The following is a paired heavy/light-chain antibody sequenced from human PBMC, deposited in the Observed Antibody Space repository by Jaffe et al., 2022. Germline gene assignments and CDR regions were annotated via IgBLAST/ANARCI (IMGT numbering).Light chain of an antibody. CDR1: QGISSY. CDR2: AAS. J-gene: IGKJ5*01. Sequence: DIQLTQSPSFLSASVGDRVTITCRASQGISSYLAWYQQKPGKAPKLLIYAASTLQSGVPSRFSGSGSGTEFTLTISSLQPEDFATYYCQQLNSYLITFGQGTRLEIK. V-gene: IGKV1-9*01. CDR3: QQLNSYLIT.
Heavy chain of an antibody. CDR2: IYYSGST. D-gene: IGHD3-10*01. J-gene: IGHJ4*02. Sequence: QVQLQESGPGLVKPSETLSLTCTVSGGSISSYYWSWIRQPPGKGLEWIGYIYYSGSTNYNPSLKSRVTISVDTSKNQFSLKLSSVTAADTAVYYCARFPYYYGSGSYGEGYYFDYWGQGTLVTVSS. CDR3: ARFPYYYGSGSYGEGYYFDY. V-gene: IGHV4-59*01. CDR1: GGSISSYY.